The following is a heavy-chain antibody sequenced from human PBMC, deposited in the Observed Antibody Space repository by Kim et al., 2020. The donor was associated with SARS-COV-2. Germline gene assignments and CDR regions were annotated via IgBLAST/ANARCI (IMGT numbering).Heavy chain of an antibody. J-gene: IGHJ6*02. Sequence: KDRFHISRDNSNNTLYLQMNSLRAEDTAVYYCAKLQDYSYGLYYYGMDVWGQGTTVTVSS. D-gene: IGHD5-18*01. V-gene: IGHV3-30*02. CDR3: AKLQDYSYGLYYYGMDV.